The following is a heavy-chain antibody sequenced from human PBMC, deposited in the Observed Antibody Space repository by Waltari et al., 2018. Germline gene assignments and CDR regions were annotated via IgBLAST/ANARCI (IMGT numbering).Heavy chain of an antibody. CDR1: GYTFTGYS. Sequence: QVQLVQSGAEVKKPGASVKVSCKASGYTFTGYSMHWVRQAPGQGLEWMGWINPNSGGTNYAQKFQGRVTMTRDTSISTAYMELSRLRSDDTAVYYCARDEFISKPNYGMDVWGQGTTVTVSS. CDR2: INPNSGGT. CDR3: ARDEFISKPNYGMDV. V-gene: IGHV1-2*02. D-gene: IGHD3-10*01. J-gene: IGHJ6*02.